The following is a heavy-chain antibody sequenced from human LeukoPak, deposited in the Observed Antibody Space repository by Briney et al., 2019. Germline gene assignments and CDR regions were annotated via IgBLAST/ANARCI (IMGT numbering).Heavy chain of an antibody. CDR3: ARGWSTGWYLKSGFDS. J-gene: IGHJ4*02. CDR1: GGSISSYY. D-gene: IGHD6-19*01. CDR2: IYYSGST. Sequence: SETLSLTCTVSGGSISSYYWSWIRQPPGKGLEWIGYIYYSGSTNYNPSLKSRVTISVDPSKNQFSLKLTSVTAADTAIYYCARGWSTGWYLKSGFDSWGQGTLVTVSS. V-gene: IGHV4-59*01.